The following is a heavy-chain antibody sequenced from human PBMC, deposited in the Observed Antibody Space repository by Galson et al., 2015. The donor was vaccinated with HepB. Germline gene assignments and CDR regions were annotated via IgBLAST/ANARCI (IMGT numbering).Heavy chain of an antibody. CDR2: FDPEDGET. J-gene: IGHJ4*02. Sequence: QSGAEVTKPGESLKISCKVSGYALTELSMHWVRQAPGKGLDWMGGFDPEDGETIYAQKFQGRVTMTEDTSTDTAYMELSSLRSEDTAVYYCASLGPINNFNPIYSSGTYYYAFDYWGQGTLVTVSS. V-gene: IGHV1-24*01. CDR3: ASLGPINNFNPIYSSGTYYYAFDY. D-gene: IGHD3-10*01. CDR1: GYALTELS.